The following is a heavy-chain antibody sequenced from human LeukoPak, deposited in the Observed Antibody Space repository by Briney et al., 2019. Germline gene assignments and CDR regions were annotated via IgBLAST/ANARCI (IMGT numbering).Heavy chain of an antibody. V-gene: IGHV1-18*01. D-gene: IGHD2-15*01. CDR2: ISAYNGNT. J-gene: IGHJ6*02. CDR3: ARDTPPYYYYGMDV. CDR1: GYTFTSYG. Sequence: ASVKVSCKASGYTFTSYGIRWVRQAPGQGLEWMGWISAYNGNTNYAQKLQGRVTMTTDTSTSTAYMELRSLRSDDTAVYYCARDTPPYYYYGMDVWGQGTTVTVSS.